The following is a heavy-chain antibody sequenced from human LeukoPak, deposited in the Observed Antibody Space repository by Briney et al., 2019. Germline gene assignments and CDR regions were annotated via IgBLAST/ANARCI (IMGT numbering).Heavy chain of an antibody. Sequence: PSETLSLTCTVSGGSISSSSYYWGWIRQPPGKGLEWIGEINHSGSTNYNPSLKSRVTISVDTSKNQFALKLSSVTAADTAVYYCARGGPPSWIQLFDYWGQGTLVTVSS. V-gene: IGHV4-39*06. CDR3: ARGGPPSWIQLFDY. CDR2: INHSGST. D-gene: IGHD5-18*01. CDR1: GGSISSSSYY. J-gene: IGHJ4*02.